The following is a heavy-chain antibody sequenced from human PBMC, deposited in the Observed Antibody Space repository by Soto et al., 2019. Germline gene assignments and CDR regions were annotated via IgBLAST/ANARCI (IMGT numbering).Heavy chain of an antibody. CDR2: INHSGST. J-gene: IGHJ5*02. D-gene: IGHD3-3*01. Sequence: QVQLQQWGAGLLKPSETLSLTCAVYGGSFSGYYWSWIRQPPGKGLEWIGEINHSGSTNYNPSLKSRVTISVDTSKNKFSLKLSSVTAADTAVYYCARVKRITIFGVVTSPYNWFDPWGQGTLVTVSS. CDR1: GGSFSGYY. CDR3: ARVKRITIFGVVTSPYNWFDP. V-gene: IGHV4-34*01.